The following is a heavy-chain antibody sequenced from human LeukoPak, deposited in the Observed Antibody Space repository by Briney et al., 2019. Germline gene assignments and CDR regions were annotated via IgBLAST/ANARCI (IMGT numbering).Heavy chain of an antibody. J-gene: IGHJ6*03. CDR3: ARGARDGYNHYYMDV. Sequence: QAGGSLRLSCAASGFTFSSYWMSWVRQAPGKGLEWVAVISYDGSNKYYADSVKGRFTISRDNSKNTLYLQMNSLRAEDTAVYYCARGARDGYNHYYMDVWGKGTTVTVSS. CDR2: ISYDGSNK. V-gene: IGHV3-30*03. CDR1: GFTFSSYW. D-gene: IGHD5-24*01.